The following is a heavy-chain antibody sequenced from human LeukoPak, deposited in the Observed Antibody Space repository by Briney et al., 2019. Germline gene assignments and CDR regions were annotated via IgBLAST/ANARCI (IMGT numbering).Heavy chain of an antibody. CDR1: GGSISTYY. CDR2: IHHSGNN. V-gene: IGHV4-59*01. Sequence: PSETLSLTCTVSGGSISTYYWNWIRQSPGEGLEWIAYIHHSGNNDYNPSLKSRVTMSLDTSNNQFSLRLTSLTAADTAVYYCARAAPLRSLGDYHDHPMDVWGQGTTVTVSS. D-gene: IGHD3-16*01. J-gene: IGHJ6*02. CDR3: ARAAPLRSLGDYHDHPMDV.